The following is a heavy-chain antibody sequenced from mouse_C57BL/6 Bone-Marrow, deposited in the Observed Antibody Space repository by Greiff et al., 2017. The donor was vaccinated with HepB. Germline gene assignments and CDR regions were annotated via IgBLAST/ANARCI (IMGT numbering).Heavy chain of an antibody. V-gene: IGHV1-62-2*01. CDR3: ARHEGADSNPYYFDY. D-gene: IGHD2-5*01. Sequence: QVQLQQSGAELVKPGASVKLSCKASGYTFTEYTIHWVKQRSGQGLEWIGWFYPGSGSIKYNEKFKDKATLTADKSYSTVYLELSRLTSEDSAVYFCARHEGADSNPYYFDYWGQGTTLTVSS. J-gene: IGHJ2*01. CDR2: FYPGSGSI. CDR1: GYTFTEYT.